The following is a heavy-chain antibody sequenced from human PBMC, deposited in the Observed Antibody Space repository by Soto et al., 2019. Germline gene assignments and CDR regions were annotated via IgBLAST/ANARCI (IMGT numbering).Heavy chain of an antibody. V-gene: IGHV4-34*01. CDR2: INHSGST. J-gene: IGHJ4*02. CDR1: GGSFSGYY. CDR3: ARGYDISYYFDY. D-gene: IGHD5-12*01. Sequence: SETLSLTCAVYGGSFSGYYWSWIRQPPGKGLEWIGEINHSGSTNYNPSLKSRVTISVDTSKNQFSLKLSSVTAADTAVYYCARGYDISYYFDYWGQGTLVTVSS.